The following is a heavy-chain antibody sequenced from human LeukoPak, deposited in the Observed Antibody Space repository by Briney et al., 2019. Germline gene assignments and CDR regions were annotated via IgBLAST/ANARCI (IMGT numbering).Heavy chain of an antibody. CDR1: GGSVSSGIFY. CDR2: IYYSGST. V-gene: IGHV4-61*01. CDR3: ARSLGSSWYWGY. J-gene: IGHJ4*02. D-gene: IGHD6-13*01. Sequence: SETLSLTCTVSGGSVSSGIFYWSWFRQPPGKGLEWIGYIYYSGSTNYNPSLKSRVTISADTSKKKFSLKLGSVTAADTAVYYCARSLGSSWYWGYWGQGTLVTVSS.